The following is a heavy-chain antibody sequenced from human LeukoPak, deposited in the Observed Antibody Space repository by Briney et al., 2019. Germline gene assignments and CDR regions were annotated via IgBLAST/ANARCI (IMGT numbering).Heavy chain of an antibody. V-gene: IGHV1-69*05. CDR3: ARSGSYPNYYFDY. CDR1: GGTFNDYA. CDR2: IIPIFGTA. J-gene: IGHJ4*02. D-gene: IGHD1-26*01. Sequence: SVKVSCKASGGTFNDYAISWVRQAPGQGLEWMGRIIPIFGTADYAQKFQGRVTVTTDESTSTAYMELSRLSSEDTAVYYCARSGSYPNYYFDYWGQGTLVTVSS.